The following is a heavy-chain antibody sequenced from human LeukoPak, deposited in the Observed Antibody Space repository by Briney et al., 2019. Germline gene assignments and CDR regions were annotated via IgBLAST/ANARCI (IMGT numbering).Heavy chain of an antibody. CDR3: ARDFGPDYDILTGYYIDP. D-gene: IGHD3-9*01. CDR1: GYTFTGYY. Sequence: ASVTVSCKASGYTFTGYYMHWVRQAPGQGLEWMGWINPNSGGTNHAQKFQGRVTMTRDTSISTAYMELSRLRSDDTAVYSCARDFGPDYDILTGYYIDPWGQGTLVTVSS. J-gene: IGHJ5*02. V-gene: IGHV1-2*02. CDR2: INPNSGGT.